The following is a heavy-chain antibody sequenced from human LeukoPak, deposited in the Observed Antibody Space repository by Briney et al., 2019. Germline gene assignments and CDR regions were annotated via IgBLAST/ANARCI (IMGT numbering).Heavy chain of an antibody. CDR2: ISSSSSYI. J-gene: IGHJ3*02. Sequence: WGSLKLSFAGSGFTLNCFSMDLVRQAPGKGLGWGSSISSSSSYIYYADSVKGRFTISRDNAKNSLYLQMNSLRAEDTAVYYCASRYSSGWYDAFDIWGQGTMVTVSS. CDR1: GFTLNCFS. CDR3: ASRYSSGWYDAFDI. D-gene: IGHD6-19*01. V-gene: IGHV3-21*01.